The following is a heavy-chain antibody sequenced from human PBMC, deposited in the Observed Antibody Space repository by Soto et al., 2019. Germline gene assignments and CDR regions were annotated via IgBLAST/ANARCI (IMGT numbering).Heavy chain of an antibody. CDR2: AIPLFGTS. Sequence: QEQLVQSGPEVKKPGSSVTVSCKASAGTFNNYAICWVRQAPGRGLEWMGGAIPLFGTSTSAQKFQGRVTITADRSTSTVYMEMTNLNSEDTALYYCARDGGRPYYYYGMDVWGQGTTVTVSS. CDR3: ARDGGRPYYYYGMDV. J-gene: IGHJ6*02. D-gene: IGHD3-16*01. V-gene: IGHV1-69*06. CDR1: AGTFNNYA.